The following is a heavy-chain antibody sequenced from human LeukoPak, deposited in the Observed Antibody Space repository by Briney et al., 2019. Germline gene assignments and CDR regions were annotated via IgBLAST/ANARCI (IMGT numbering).Heavy chain of an antibody. V-gene: IGHV1-24*01. D-gene: IGHD6-6*01. CDR2: FDPEDGET. CDR1: GYTLTELS. CDR3: ATVSAARRAQVDY. J-gene: IGHJ4*02. Sequence: GASLKVSCKVSGYTLTELSMHCVPRAPGKGLEWMGGFDPEDGETIYAQKFQGRVTMTEDTSTDTAYMELSSLRSEDTAVYYCATVSAARRAQVDYWGQGTLVTVSS.